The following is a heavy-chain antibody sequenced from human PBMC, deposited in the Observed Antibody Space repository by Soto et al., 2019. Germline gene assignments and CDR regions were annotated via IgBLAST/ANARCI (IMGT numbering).Heavy chain of an antibody. CDR3: AKEGWAHYCDSSGYGLYWYFDR. J-gene: IGHJ2*01. Sequence: GASVKVSCKASGYTFTSYGISWVRQAPGQGLEWMGWISAYNGNTNYAQKLQGRVTMTTDTSTSTAYMELRSLRSDDTAVYYCAKEGWAHYCDSSGYGLYWYFDRWGRGTLVTVSS. CDR1: GYTFTSYG. D-gene: IGHD3-22*01. CDR2: ISAYNGNT. V-gene: IGHV1-18*01.